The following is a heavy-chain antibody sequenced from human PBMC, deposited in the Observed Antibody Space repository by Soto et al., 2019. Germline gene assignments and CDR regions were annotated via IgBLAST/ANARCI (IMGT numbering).Heavy chain of an antibody. Sequence: GGSLRLSCAASGFTFSSYSMNWVRQAPGKGLEWVSYISSSSSTIYYADSVKGRFTISRENAKNSLYLQMNSLRAEDTAVYYCAREYVEYGYGYSLYAFDIWGQGTMVTVSS. CDR3: AREYVEYGYGYSLYAFDI. CDR2: ISSSSSTI. V-gene: IGHV3-48*01. D-gene: IGHD5-18*01. CDR1: GFTFSSYS. J-gene: IGHJ3*02.